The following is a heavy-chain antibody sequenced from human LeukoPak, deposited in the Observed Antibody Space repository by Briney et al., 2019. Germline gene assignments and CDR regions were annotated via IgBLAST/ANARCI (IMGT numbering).Heavy chain of an antibody. D-gene: IGHD2-2*01. CDR2: ISGSGGST. Sequence: TGGSLRLSCAASGFTFSSYAMSWVRQAPGKGLEWVSAISGSGGSTYYADPVKGRFTISRDNSKNTLYLQMNSLRAEDTAVYYCARGVVPAAIPAWFDPWGQGTLVTVSS. CDR3: ARGVVPAAIPAWFDP. V-gene: IGHV3-23*01. CDR1: GFTFSSYA. J-gene: IGHJ5*02.